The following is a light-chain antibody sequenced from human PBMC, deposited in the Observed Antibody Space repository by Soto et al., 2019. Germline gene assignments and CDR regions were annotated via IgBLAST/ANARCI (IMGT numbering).Light chain of an antibody. CDR1: QSVDSSY. V-gene: IGKV3-20*01. CDR2: GAS. CDR3: QQYGSSPPT. J-gene: IGKJ1*01. Sequence: EIVLTQSPGTLSLSPGERATLSCRASQSVDSSYLAWYQQKPGQAPRLLIYGASSRATGIPDRFTGSGSGTDFTLTISRLEPEDFAVFYCQQYGSSPPTFGQGTKVEIE.